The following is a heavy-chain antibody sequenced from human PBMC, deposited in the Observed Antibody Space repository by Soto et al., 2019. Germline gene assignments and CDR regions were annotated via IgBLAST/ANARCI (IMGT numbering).Heavy chain of an antibody. CDR3: ARRGLGYCSSTSCYEVDY. D-gene: IGHD2-2*01. Sequence: EVQLVESGGGLVQPGGSLRLSCAASGFTFSSYSMNWVRQAPGKGLEWVSYISSSSSTIYYADSVKGRFTISRDNAKNSLYRQMNSLRAEDTAVYYCARRGLGYCSSTSCYEVDYWGQGTLVTVSS. CDR1: GFTFSSYS. V-gene: IGHV3-48*01. CDR2: ISSSSSTI. J-gene: IGHJ4*02.